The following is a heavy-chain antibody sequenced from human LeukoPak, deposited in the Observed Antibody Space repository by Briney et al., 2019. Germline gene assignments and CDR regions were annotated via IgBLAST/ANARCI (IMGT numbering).Heavy chain of an antibody. CDR1: GYTFTGYY. Sequence: ASVKVSCKASGYTFTGYYMHWVRQAPGQGLEWMGRINPNSGGTNYAQQFQGRVTMTRDTSISTAYMELSRLRSDDTAVYYCARLRELPQHDAFDIWGQGTMVTVSS. CDR3: ARLRELPQHDAFDI. CDR2: INPNSGGT. D-gene: IGHD1-26*01. J-gene: IGHJ3*02. V-gene: IGHV1-2*06.